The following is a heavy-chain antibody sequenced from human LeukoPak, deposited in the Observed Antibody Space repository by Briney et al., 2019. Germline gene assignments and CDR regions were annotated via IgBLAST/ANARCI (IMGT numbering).Heavy chain of an antibody. V-gene: IGHV1-18*01. D-gene: IGHD3-22*01. Sequence: ASVKVSCKASGYSLTSYGISWVRQAPGQGLEWMGWISAYNGNTHYAQKLQGRVTMTTDTSTSTAYMELSRLRSDDTAVYYCARVDDRGHYYDSSGPRKLFDYWGQGTLVTVSS. CDR3: ARVDDRGHYYDSSGPRKLFDY. CDR2: ISAYNGNT. J-gene: IGHJ4*02. CDR1: GYSLTSYG.